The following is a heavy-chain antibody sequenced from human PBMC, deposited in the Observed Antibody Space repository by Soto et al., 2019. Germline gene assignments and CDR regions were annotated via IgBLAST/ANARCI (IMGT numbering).Heavy chain of an antibody. CDR1: GFTFSSYA. J-gene: IGHJ6*02. CDR2: ISGSGGST. Sequence: PGGSLRLSCSASGFTFSSYAMSWVRQAPGKGLEWVSAISGSGGSTYYADSVKGRFTISRDNAKNSLYLQMNSLRAEDTAVYYCARYGATDYYYYGLAGWGQGTTVTVSS. D-gene: IGHD5-12*01. CDR3: ARYGATDYYYYGLAG. V-gene: IGHV3-23*01.